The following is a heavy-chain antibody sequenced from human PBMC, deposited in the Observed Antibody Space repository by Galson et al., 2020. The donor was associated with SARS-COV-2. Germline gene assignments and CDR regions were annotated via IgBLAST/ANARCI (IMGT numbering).Heavy chain of an antibody. D-gene: IGHD3-9*01. CDR3: ARMTRVLRYFDWLLWDAFDI. J-gene: IGHJ3*02. CDR1: GFSLSNARMG. CDR2: IFSNDEK. V-gene: IGHV2-26*01. Sequence: SGPTLVKPTETLTLTCTVSGFSLSNARMGVSWIRQPPGKALEWLAHIFSNDEKSYSTSLKSRLTISKDTSKSQVVLTMTNMDPVDTATYYCARMTRVLRYFDWLLWDAFDIWGQGTMVTVSS.